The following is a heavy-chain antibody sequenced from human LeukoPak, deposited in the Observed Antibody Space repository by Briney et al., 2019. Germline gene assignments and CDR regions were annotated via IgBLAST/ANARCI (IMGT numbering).Heavy chain of an antibody. CDR3: ARVRRQWLILGFYVMDV. Sequence: GGSLRLSCAASGFTFSSFGMHWVRQAPGKGLEWVAFISYDGSDKYLADSVKGRFTISRDNAKNTLYLQMNSLRGEDAAVYYCARVRRQWLILGFYVMDVWGQGATVTVSS. CDR2: ISYDGSDK. CDR1: GFTFSSFG. J-gene: IGHJ6*02. V-gene: IGHV3-30*03. D-gene: IGHD6-19*01.